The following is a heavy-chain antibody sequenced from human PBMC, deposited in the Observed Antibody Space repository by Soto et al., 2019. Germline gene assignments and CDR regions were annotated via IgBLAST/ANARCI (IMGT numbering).Heavy chain of an antibody. D-gene: IGHD6-19*01. CDR1: GYSFTSYW. V-gene: IGHV5-51*01. CDR2: IYPGDSDT. Sequence: GESLKISCKGSGYSFTSYWIGWVRQMPGKGLEWMGIIYPGDSDTRYSPSFQGQVTISADKSISTAYLQWSSLKASDTAMYYCARIAVADYYYYYMDVWGKGNTVTVSS. CDR3: ARIAVADYYYYYMDV. J-gene: IGHJ6*03.